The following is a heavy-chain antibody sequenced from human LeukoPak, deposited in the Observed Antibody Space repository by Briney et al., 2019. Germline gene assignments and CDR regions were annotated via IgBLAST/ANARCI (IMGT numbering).Heavy chain of an antibody. CDR2: IRSKAYGGTT. CDR3: TRALIPRYEAFDI. CDR1: GFTFGDYA. V-gene: IGHV3-49*04. J-gene: IGHJ3*02. Sequence: GGSLRLSCTASGFTFGDYAMSWVRQAPGKGLEWVGFIRSKAYGGTTEYAASVTGRFTISRDDSKSIAYLQMNSLKTEDTAVYYCTRALIPRYEAFDIWGQGTMVTVSS.